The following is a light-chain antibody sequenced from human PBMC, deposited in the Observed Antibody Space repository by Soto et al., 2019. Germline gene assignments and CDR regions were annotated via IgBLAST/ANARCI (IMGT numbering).Light chain of an antibody. J-gene: IGLJ1*01. Sequence: TVVTQEPSFSVSPGGTFTLTCALTSGSVSTGHYPSWYQQTPGQAPRTLIYSTNTRSSGVPDRFSGSILGNKAALTITGAQADDESDYYCVLYMGSGISVFGAGTKVTVL. CDR3: VLYMGSGISV. CDR2: STN. CDR1: SGSVSTGHY. V-gene: IGLV8-61*01.